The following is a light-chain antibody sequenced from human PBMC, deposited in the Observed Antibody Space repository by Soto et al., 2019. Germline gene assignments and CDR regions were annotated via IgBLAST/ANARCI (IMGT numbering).Light chain of an antibody. V-gene: IGKV3-20*01. CDR3: LQYAWSPLT. Sequence: IVLTQSPGTLSLSPGERATLSCRASQSVPKSYLAWYQQRPGQAPRLLIYDASNRATGIPDRFSGSESGTDFTLTISRLQPEDFAVYYCLQYAWSPLTFGQGTRLEIK. CDR1: QSVPKSY. CDR2: DAS. J-gene: IGKJ5*01.